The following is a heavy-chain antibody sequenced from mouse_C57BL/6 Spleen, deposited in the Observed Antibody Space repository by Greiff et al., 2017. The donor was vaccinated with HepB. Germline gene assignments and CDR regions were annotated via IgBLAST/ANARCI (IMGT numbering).Heavy chain of an antibody. Sequence: QVQLQQSGAELVKPGASVKISCKASGYTFTDYDINWVTQRPGQGLEWIGKIGPGSGSTYYNEKFKGKSTLTADKSPSTVYMQLSSLTSEDSAVYFCANIYDGYYDFDYWGQGTTLTVSS. CDR1: GYTFTDYD. CDR2: IGPGSGST. CDR3: ANIYDGYYDFDY. J-gene: IGHJ2*01. V-gene: IGHV1-77*01. D-gene: IGHD2-3*01.